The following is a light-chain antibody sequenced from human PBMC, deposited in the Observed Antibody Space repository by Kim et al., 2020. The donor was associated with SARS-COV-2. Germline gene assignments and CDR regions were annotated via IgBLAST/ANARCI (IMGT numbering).Light chain of an antibody. J-gene: IGKJ4*01. CDR3: QQYNSYLLT. Sequence: DIQMTQSPSTLSASVGDRVTITCRASQSISSWLAWYQQKPGKAPKLLIYKASSLESGVPSRFSGSGSGTEFTLTISSPQPDDFATYYCQQYNSYLLTFGGGTKVDIK. CDR2: KAS. V-gene: IGKV1-5*03. CDR1: QSISSW.